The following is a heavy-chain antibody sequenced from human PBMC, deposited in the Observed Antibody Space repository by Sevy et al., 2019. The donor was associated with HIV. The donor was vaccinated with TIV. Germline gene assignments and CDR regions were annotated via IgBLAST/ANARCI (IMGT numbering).Heavy chain of an antibody. CDR2: ISYDGSNK. CDR3: ARDYGIAVAGTTFYYYYGMDV. CDR1: GFTFSSYA. D-gene: IGHD6-19*01. V-gene: IGHV3-30*04. J-gene: IGHJ6*02. Sequence: GGSLRLSCAASGFTFSSYAMHWVRQAPGKGLEWVAVISYDGSNKYYADSVKGRFTISRDNSKNTRYLQMNSLRGEDTAVYYCARDYGIAVAGTTFYYYYGMDVWGQGTTVTVSS.